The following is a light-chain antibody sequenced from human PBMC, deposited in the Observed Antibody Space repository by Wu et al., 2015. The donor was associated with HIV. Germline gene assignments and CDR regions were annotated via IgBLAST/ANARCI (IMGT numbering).Light chain of an antibody. Sequence: EIVLTQSPGTLSLSPGERATLSCTASQSVTSSFLAWYQLKPGQAPRLLIFGVSNRATGIPDRFSGSGSGTDFSLTISRLEPEDFAVYYCQQYGSSPLYSFGQGTKLEIK. V-gene: IGKV3-20*01. J-gene: IGKJ2*03. CDR1: QSVTSSF. CDR2: GVS. CDR3: QQYGSSPLYS.